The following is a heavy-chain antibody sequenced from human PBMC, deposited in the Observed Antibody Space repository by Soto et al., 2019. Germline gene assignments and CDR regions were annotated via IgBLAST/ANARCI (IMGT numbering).Heavy chain of an antibody. D-gene: IGHD2-2*01. CDR3: ARAPRPAAIAVLDH. CDR1: GYSFTSYN. Sequence: QVQLEQSGTEVKEPGASVKVSCKASGYSFTSYNINWVRQTTGQGLEWMGWVNPSNGDAGLAQRFQGRVTMSSDTSITTAFVKVSSLAPEDAAIYFCARAPRPAAIAVLDHWGQGTLVSVSS. CDR2: VNPSNGDA. J-gene: IGHJ4*02. V-gene: IGHV1-8*01.